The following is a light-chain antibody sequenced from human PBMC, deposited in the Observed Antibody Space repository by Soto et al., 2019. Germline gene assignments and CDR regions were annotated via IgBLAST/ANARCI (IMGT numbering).Light chain of an antibody. CDR3: QQCNQWPRT. CDR1: QSVSRS. J-gene: IGKJ1*01. V-gene: IGKV3-15*01. Sequence: EIVMTQSPATLSVSPGERATLSCRASQSVSRSLAWYQQKPGQDPRLLIYGASTRATGIPARFSGSGSGTAFTLTISTLQSEDFAIYYCQQCNQWPRTFGQGTKVEI. CDR2: GAS.